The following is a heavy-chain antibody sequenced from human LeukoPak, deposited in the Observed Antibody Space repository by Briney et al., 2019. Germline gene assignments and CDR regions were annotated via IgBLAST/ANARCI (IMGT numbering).Heavy chain of an antibody. V-gene: IGHV4-59*01. J-gene: IGHJ4*02. D-gene: IGHD1/OR15-1a*01. CDR1: GGSISSYY. CDR2: IYYSGST. Sequence: SETLSLTCTGSGGSISSYYWSWIRQPPGKGLEWIWYIYYSGSTNYNPSLKSRVTISVDTSKNQFSLKLSSVTAADTAVYYCASFGEQAFDYWGQGTLVTVSS. CDR3: ASFGEQAFDY.